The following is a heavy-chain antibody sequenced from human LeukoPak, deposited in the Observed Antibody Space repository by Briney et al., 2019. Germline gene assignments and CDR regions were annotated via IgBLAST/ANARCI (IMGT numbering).Heavy chain of an antibody. CDR3: ARIRDCSSTSCYTSRGHYMDV. CDR1: GGSISSGGYY. D-gene: IGHD2-2*02. Sequence: SQTLSLTCTVSGGSISSGGYYWSWIRQPPGKGLEWIGYIYHSGSTYYNPSLKSRVTISVDTSKNQFSLKLSSVTAADTAVYYCARIRDCSSTSCYTSRGHYMDVWGKGTTVTVSS. V-gene: IGHV4-30-2*01. CDR2: IYHSGST. J-gene: IGHJ6*03.